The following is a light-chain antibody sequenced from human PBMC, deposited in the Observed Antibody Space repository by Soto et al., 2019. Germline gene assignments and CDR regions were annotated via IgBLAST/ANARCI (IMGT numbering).Light chain of an antibody. Sequence: DTQMTQSPSTLSASVGDRVTITCRASQSISRKLARYQQKPGKAPKVLIYDASSLESGVPSRFSGSGSGTEFTLTISSLQLDDFATYHRQQHTDYKTFGQGPNVDIK. CDR2: DAS. CDR3: QQHTDYKT. CDR1: QSISRK. V-gene: IGKV1-5*01. J-gene: IGKJ1*01.